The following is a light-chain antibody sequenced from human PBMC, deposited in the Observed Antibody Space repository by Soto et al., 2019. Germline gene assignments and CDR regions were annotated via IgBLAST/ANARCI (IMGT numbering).Light chain of an antibody. CDR2: RNN. J-gene: IGLJ3*02. V-gene: IGLV1-47*01. Sequence: QSALTQPPSASVTPGQWVTISCSGSSSNIGNNYVFWYQQFPGMAPKLLIYRNNQRPSGVPDRFSGSKSGTSASLAIAGLRSEDESDYYCASWDDSLNGPVFGGGTQLTVL. CDR1: SSNIGNNY. CDR3: ASWDDSLNGPV.